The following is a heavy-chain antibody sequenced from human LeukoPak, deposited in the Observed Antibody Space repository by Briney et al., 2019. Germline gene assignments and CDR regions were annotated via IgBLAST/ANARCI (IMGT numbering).Heavy chain of an antibody. V-gene: IGHV4-59*01. Sequence: SETLSLTCTVSGGSISSYYWSWIRQPPGKGLEWIGYIYYSGGTNYNPSLKSRVTISVDTSKNQFSLKLSSVTAADTAVYYCASAPRLDVWGQGTTVTVSS. J-gene: IGHJ6*02. CDR1: GGSISSYY. CDR3: ASAPRLDV. CDR2: IYYSGGT.